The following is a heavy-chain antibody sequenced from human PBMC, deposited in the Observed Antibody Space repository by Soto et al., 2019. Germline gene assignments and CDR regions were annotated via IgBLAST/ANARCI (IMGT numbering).Heavy chain of an antibody. J-gene: IGHJ4*02. Sequence: GGSLRLSCAASGFTFSSYSMNWVRQAPGKGLEWVSYISSSSSTIYYADSVKGRFTISRDNAKNSLYLQMNSLRAEDTAVYYCARDSDGLLWFGEFYWGQGTLVTVSS. CDR1: GFTFSSYS. CDR2: ISSSSSTI. CDR3: ARDSDGLLWFGEFY. D-gene: IGHD3-10*01. V-gene: IGHV3-48*01.